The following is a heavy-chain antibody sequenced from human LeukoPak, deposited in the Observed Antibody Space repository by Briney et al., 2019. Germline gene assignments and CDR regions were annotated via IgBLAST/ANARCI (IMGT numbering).Heavy chain of an antibody. J-gene: IGHJ4*02. D-gene: IGHD3-22*01. CDR2: TYGSGST. Sequence: GGSLRLSCAASGFTFSSKYMSWVRQAPGRGLEWVSVTYGSGSTYYAHSVKGRFTISGDNSKNTLYLQMNSLRAEDTAVYYCARAPGSSGFGLYFDYWGQGTLVTVSS. CDR3: ARAPGSSGFGLYFDY. CDR1: GFTFSSKY. V-gene: IGHV3-66*01.